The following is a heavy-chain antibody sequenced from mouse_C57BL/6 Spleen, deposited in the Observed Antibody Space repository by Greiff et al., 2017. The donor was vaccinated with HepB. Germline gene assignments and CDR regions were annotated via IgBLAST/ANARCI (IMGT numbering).Heavy chain of an antibody. CDR3: ALNYYGSSYGAMDY. Sequence: EVQLVESGGGLVKPGGSLKLSCAASGFTFSDYGMHWVRQAPEKGLEWVAYISSGSSTIYYADTVKGRFTISRDNAKNTLFLQMTSLRSEDTAMYYCALNYYGSSYGAMDYWGQGTSVTVSS. D-gene: IGHD1-1*01. CDR1: GFTFSDYG. CDR2: ISSGSSTI. J-gene: IGHJ4*01. V-gene: IGHV5-17*01.